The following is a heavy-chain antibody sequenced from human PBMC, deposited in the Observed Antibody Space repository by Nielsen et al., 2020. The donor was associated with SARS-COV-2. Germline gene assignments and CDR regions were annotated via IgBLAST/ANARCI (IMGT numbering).Heavy chain of an antibody. V-gene: IGHV3-30*03. CDR3: VRDSSVVIWSGYPVD. CDR2: ISYDGSNK. J-gene: IGHJ4*02. Sequence: GESLKISCAASGFTFSSYGMHWVRQAPGKGLEWVAVISYDGSNKYYADSVKGRFTISRDNSKNSLYLQMNSLRAEDTAVYYCVRDSSVVIWSGYPVDWGQGTLVTVSS. D-gene: IGHD3-3*01. CDR1: GFTFSSYG.